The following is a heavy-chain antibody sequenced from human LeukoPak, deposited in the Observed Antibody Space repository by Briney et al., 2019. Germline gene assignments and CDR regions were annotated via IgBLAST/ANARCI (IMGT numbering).Heavy chain of an antibody. Sequence: GGSLRLTCAASGFTFSSYGMHWVRQAPGKGLEWVAVISYDGSNKYYADSVKGRFTISRDNSKNTLYLQMNSLRAEDTAVYYCAKDRRTDFDYWGQGTLVTVSS. D-gene: IGHD1-14*01. J-gene: IGHJ4*02. CDR2: ISYDGSNK. CDR3: AKDRRTDFDY. CDR1: GFTFSSYG. V-gene: IGHV3-30*18.